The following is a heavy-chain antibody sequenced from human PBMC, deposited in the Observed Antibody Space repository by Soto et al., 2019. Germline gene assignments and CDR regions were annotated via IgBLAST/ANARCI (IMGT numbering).Heavy chain of an antibody. V-gene: IGHV3-30*18. CDR2: ISYDGSNK. D-gene: IGHD6-13*01. Sequence: GGSLRLSCAASGFTFSSYGMHWVRQAPGKGLEWVAVISYDGSNKYYADSVKGRFTISRDNSKNTLYLQMNSLRAEDTAVYYCAKDLERYSSSWHTHYGMDVWGQGTTVTVSS. CDR3: AKDLERYSSSWHTHYGMDV. J-gene: IGHJ6*02. CDR1: GFTFSSYG.